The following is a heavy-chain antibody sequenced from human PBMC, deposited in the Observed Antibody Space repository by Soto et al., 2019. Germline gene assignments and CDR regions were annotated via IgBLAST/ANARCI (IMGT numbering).Heavy chain of an antibody. Sequence: ASVKVSCKASGYTFTSYGISWVRQAPGQGLEWMGWISAYNGNTNYEQKHQGRVTMTRDTSTSTAYMELRSLRSDDTAAYYWAREYTFIPGSGSYIHRGYRYGMDVWGPGTTVTVSS. CDR3: AREYTFIPGSGSYIHRGYRYGMDV. CDR2: ISAYNGNT. D-gene: IGHD3-10*01. CDR1: GYTFTSYG. V-gene: IGHV1-18*04. J-gene: IGHJ6*02.